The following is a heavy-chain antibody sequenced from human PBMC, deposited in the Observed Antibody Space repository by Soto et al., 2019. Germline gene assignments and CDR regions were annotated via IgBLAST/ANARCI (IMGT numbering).Heavy chain of an antibody. V-gene: IGHV3-53*01. CDR2: LYTEGTT. J-gene: IGHJ6*02. D-gene: IGHD3-16*01. CDR1: GLTVSHNY. Sequence: EVQLVESGGGLIQPGGSLRLSCVASGLTVSHNYMAWVRQAPEMGLEWVSILYTEGTTYYADSVKGRFTISIDSSKTTLFLQMNSLRAEDTAVYYCLRPSPSGENFGLDVWGQGTTVTVSS. CDR3: LRPSPSGENFGLDV.